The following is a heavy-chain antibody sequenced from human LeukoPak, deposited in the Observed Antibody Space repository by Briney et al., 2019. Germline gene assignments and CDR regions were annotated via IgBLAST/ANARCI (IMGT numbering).Heavy chain of an antibody. CDR2: ISSSSSYI. V-gene: IGHV3-21*01. Sequence: PGGSLRLSCAASGSTVSSNHMNWVRQAPGKGLEWVSSISSSSSYIYYADSVKGRFTISRDNAKTSLYLQMNSLRAEDTAVYYCARDRLIYGDYGDAFDIWGQGTMVTVSS. J-gene: IGHJ3*02. D-gene: IGHD4-17*01. CDR1: GSTVSSNH. CDR3: ARDRLIYGDYGDAFDI.